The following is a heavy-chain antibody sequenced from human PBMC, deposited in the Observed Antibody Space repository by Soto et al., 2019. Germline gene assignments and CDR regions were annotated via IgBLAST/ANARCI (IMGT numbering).Heavy chain of an antibody. J-gene: IGHJ6*02. Sequence: SETLPLTCTVSGGSISSYYWSWIRQPPGKGLEWIGYIYYSGSTNYNPSLKSRVTISVDTSKNQFSLKLSSVTAADTAVYYCARLSHQMGDIVLVPAAHGRMIYYYYGMDVWGQGTTVTVSS. CDR3: ARLSHQMGDIVLVPAAHGRMIYYYYGMDV. V-gene: IGHV4-59*01. CDR1: GGSISSYY. D-gene: IGHD2-2*01. CDR2: IYYSGST.